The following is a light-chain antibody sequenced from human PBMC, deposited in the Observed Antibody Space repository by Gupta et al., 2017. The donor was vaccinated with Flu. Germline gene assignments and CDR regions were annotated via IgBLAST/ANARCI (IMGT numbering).Light chain of an antibody. CDR3: QQRYYWPLT. Sequence: PGERATLSCRASQSVGAYLGWYRQKPGQAPRLLIYDTFNRATGIPARFSGSGSGTDFTLTISSLEPEDSAVYYCQQRYYWPLTFGGGTKVEIK. CDR1: QSVGAY. V-gene: IGKV3-11*01. J-gene: IGKJ4*01. CDR2: DTF.